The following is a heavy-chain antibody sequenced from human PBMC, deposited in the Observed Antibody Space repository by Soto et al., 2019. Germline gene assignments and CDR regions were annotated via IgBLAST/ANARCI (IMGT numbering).Heavy chain of an antibody. Sequence: QVHLVESGGGVVQPGRSLRLSCAASGFAFSAYGMHWVRQAPGKGLEWVAMIYYDGSNKYYADSVKGRFTISRDNSKNTLYLQMSSLRGEDTALYYRAIVGGTVTSDYWGQGTLVTVSS. CDR2: IYYDGSNK. D-gene: IGHD4-17*01. CDR3: AIVGGTVTSDY. V-gene: IGHV3-33*01. J-gene: IGHJ4*02. CDR1: GFAFSAYG.